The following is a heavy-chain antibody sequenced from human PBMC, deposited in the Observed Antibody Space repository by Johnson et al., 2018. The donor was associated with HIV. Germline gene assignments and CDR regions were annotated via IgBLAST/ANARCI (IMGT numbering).Heavy chain of an antibody. J-gene: IGHJ3*02. V-gene: IGHV3-30*19. D-gene: IGHD5-12*01. CDR1: GFTFSSYG. Sequence: QVQLVESGGGLVQPGGSLRLSCAASGFTFSSYGMHWVRQAPGKGLEWVAVISYDGSNKYYADSVTGRFTISRDNSKNTLDLQMNSLRAEDTAVYYCARGGYRGDDPAGPNGFDSWGQGTMVTVSS. CDR2: ISYDGSNK. CDR3: ARGGYRGDDPAGPNGFDS.